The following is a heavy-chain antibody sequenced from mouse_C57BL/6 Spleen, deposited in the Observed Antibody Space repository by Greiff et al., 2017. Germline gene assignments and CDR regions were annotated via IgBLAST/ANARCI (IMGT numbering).Heavy chain of an antibody. Sequence: EVQLMESGGGLVKPGGSLKLSCAASGFTFSSYTMSWVRQTPEKRLEWVATISGGGGNTYYPDSVKGRFTISRDNAKNTLYLQMSSLRPEDTALYYCARRRGSSGYLYYFDYWGQGTTLTVSS. D-gene: IGHD3-2*02. CDR3: ARRRGSSGYLYYFDY. CDR2: ISGGGGNT. CDR1: GFTFSSYT. V-gene: IGHV5-9*01. J-gene: IGHJ2*01.